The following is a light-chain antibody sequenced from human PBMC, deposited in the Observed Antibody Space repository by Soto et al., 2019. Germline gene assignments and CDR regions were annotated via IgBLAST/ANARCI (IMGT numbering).Light chain of an antibody. CDR2: AAS. Sequence: DIQMTQSPSSLSASVGDRVTITCRASQSISSYLNWYQQKPGKAPNLLIYAASSLQSGVPSRFSGSGSGTDFTLTISGLRPEDFATYYCQQSYSTPRTFGQGTKVDIK. CDR1: QSISSY. CDR3: QQSYSTPRT. J-gene: IGKJ1*01. V-gene: IGKV1-39*01.